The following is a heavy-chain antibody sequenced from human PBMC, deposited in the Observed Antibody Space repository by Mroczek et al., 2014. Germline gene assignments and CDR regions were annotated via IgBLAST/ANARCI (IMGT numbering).Heavy chain of an antibody. CDR3: AVRPHFETSDYYSDFDH. CDR2: ITPFLGVP. J-gene: IGHJ4*02. Sequence: VKKPGSSVTVSCRASGGTFNIYTFDWVRQAPGQGLEWMGGITPFLGVPKYPLKFRARVTVTADESTRTVYMELTSLRSEDTALYYCAVRPHFETSDYYSDFDHWGQGTLVTVSS. CDR1: GGTFNIYT. V-gene: IGHV1-69*02. D-gene: IGHD3-22*01.